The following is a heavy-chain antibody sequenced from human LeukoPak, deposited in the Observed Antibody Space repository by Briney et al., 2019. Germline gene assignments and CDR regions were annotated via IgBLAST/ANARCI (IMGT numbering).Heavy chain of an antibody. CDR2: IDLSSSTL. CDR1: GFRFSDYY. Sequence: GGSLRLSCAASGFRFSDYYMSWVRQAPGKGLEWISYIDLSSSTLYYGDSVKGRFTISRDNSKNSVYLQMNSLRAEDTAVYYCARGHYGLDVWGQGTTVTVSS. J-gene: IGHJ6*02. V-gene: IGHV3-11*01. CDR3: ARGHYGLDV.